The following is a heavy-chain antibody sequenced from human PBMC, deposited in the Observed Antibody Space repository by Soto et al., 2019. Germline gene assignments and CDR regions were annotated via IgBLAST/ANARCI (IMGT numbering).Heavy chain of an antibody. CDR1: GRSISSYH. J-gene: IGHJ4*02. CDR2: IYYSGST. Sequence: SETLSLTCTVAGRSISSYHRSWIRQPPGKGLEWIGYIYYSGSTNYTPSLKSRVTISVDTSKNQFSLKLSSVTAADTAVYYCARMSRPRTPLDYCGQGTLVTVSS. CDR3: ARMSRPRTPLDY. V-gene: IGHV4-59*01. D-gene: IGHD6-6*01.